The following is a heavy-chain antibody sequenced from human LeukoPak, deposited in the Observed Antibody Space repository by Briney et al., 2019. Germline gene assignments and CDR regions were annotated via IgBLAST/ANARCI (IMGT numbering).Heavy chain of an antibody. D-gene: IGHD4-11*01. Sequence: SETLSLTCTVSGGSISSYYWSWIRQPPGKGLEWIGYIYYSGSTNYNPSLRSRVTISVDTSKNQFSLKLSSVTAADTAVYYCARETVTPGSYYYYYMDVWGKGTTVTVSS. V-gene: IGHV4-59*01. J-gene: IGHJ6*03. CDR3: ARETVTPGSYYYYYMDV. CDR2: IYYSGST. CDR1: GGSISSYY.